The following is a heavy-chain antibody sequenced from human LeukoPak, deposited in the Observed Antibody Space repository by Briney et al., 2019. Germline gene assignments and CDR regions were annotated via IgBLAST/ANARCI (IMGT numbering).Heavy chain of an antibody. Sequence: PSETLPLTCAVSRDSINSYNWSWIRQPPGKGLEWIGYISTSGSSDYIPPLKSRVTMSVDTSKNQFSLKLTSVTAADTAVYYCARGPSTWVSFDSWGQGTLVTVAS. CDR1: RDSINSYN. V-gene: IGHV4-4*09. CDR3: ARGPSTWVSFDS. J-gene: IGHJ4*02. CDR2: ISTSGSS. D-gene: IGHD7-27*01.